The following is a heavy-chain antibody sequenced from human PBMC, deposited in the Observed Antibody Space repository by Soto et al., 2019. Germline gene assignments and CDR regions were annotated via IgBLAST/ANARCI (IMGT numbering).Heavy chain of an antibody. J-gene: IGHJ6*02. D-gene: IGHD5-18*01. Sequence: CKACGGGFGSCSRRWVRQDPGQGLEWMGGIIPIFGTANYAQKFQGRVTITADESTSTAYMELSSLRSEDTAVYYCAVHVDTAMVVPWQDEERYYYYGMDVWGQGTTVTVSS. CDR1: GGGFGSCS. CDR3: AVHVDTAMVVPWQDEERYYYYGMDV. CDR2: IIPIFGTA. V-gene: IGHV1-69*01.